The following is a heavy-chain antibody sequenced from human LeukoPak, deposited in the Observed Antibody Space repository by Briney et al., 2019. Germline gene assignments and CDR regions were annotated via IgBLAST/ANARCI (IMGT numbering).Heavy chain of an antibody. D-gene: IGHD3-16*01. V-gene: IGHV1-18*01. CDR2: ISAYNGNT. J-gene: IGHJ6*02. Sequence: GASVKVSCKASGYTFTSYGISWVRQAPGQGLEWMGWISAYNGNTNYAQKLQGRVTMTTDTSTSTAYMELRSLRSDDTAVYYCARDPFIRNYYGMDVWGQGTTVTVSS. CDR3: ARDPFIRNYYGMDV. CDR1: GYTFTSYG.